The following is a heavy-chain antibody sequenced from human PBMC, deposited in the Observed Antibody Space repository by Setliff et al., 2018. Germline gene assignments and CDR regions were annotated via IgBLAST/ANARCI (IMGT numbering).Heavy chain of an antibody. V-gene: IGHV4-34*01. Sequence: SETLSLTCAVYGGSFSGYYWSWIRQPPGKGLEWIGEINHSGSTNYNPSLKSRVTISVDTSKNQFPLKLSSVTAADTAVYYCARVYYGYYYYYMDVWGKGTTVTVSS. D-gene: IGHD3-10*01. CDR2: INHSGST. CDR1: GGSFSGYY. J-gene: IGHJ6*03. CDR3: ARVYYGYYYYYMDV.